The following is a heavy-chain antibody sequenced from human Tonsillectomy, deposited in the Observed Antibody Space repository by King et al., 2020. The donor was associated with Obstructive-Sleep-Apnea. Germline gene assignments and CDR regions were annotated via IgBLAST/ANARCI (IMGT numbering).Heavy chain of an antibody. J-gene: IGHJ6*02. V-gene: IGHV3-15*01. D-gene: IGHD1-14*01. CDR1: GLTFSDAW. Sequence: VQLVESGGGLVKPGGSLRLSCVVSGLTFSDAWLNWVRQAPGKGLEWVGRIKSKRGGGAVDYAAPVRGRFTISRVDSKNTLYLEMNSLKTEDTTVYYCSNQIDYYYRMDFWGQGTTVTVSS. CDR3: SNQIDYYYRMDF. CDR2: IKSKRGGGAV.